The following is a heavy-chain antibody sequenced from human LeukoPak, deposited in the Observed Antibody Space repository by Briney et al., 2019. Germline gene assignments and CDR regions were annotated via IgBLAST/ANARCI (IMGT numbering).Heavy chain of an antibody. CDR2: IIPIFGTA. J-gene: IGHJ4*02. CDR3: ARADCSSTSCYTFLPPTDY. CDR1: GGTFSSYA. D-gene: IGHD2-2*02. V-gene: IGHV1-69*05. Sequence: ASVKVSCKASGGTFSSYAISWVRQAPGQGLEWMGGIIPIFGTANYAQKFQGRVTITTVESTSTAYMELSSLRSEDTAVYYCARADCSSTSCYTFLPPTDYWGQGTLVTVS.